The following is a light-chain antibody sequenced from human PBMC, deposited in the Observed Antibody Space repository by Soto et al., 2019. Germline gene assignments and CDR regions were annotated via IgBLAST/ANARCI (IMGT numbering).Light chain of an antibody. J-gene: IGLJ1*01. V-gene: IGLV3-21*04. CDR3: QVWDSSSDSEV. CDR1: NIGSKS. CDR2: YDS. Sequence: SYELTQPPSVSVAPGKTARSTCGGNNIGSKSVHWYQQKPGQAPVLVIYYDSYRPSGIPERFSGSNSGNTATLTISRVEAGDEADYYCQVWDSSSDSEVFGTGTKLTVL.